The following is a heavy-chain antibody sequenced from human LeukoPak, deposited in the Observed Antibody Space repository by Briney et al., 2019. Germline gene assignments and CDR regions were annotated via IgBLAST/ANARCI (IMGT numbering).Heavy chain of an antibody. CDR3: ARDGYLAVDY. Sequence: GGSLRLSCAASGFTFSSYAMHWVRQAPGKGLEYVSAISSNGGSTYYANSVKGRFTISRDNSKNTLYLQMGSLRAEDMAVYYCARDGYLAVDYWGQGTLVTVSS. J-gene: IGHJ4*02. V-gene: IGHV3-64*01. CDR1: GFTFSSYA. CDR2: ISSNGGST. D-gene: IGHD2-2*03.